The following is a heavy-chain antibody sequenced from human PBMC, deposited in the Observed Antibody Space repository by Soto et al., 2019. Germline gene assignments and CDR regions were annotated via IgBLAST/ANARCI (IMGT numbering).Heavy chain of an antibody. CDR1: GGSFSGYY. CDR2: INHSGST. J-gene: IGHJ6*02. CDR3: ARLGGQLRDFDWLLPRRYGMDV. D-gene: IGHD3-9*01. Sequence: QVQLQQWGAGLLKPSETLSLTCAVYGGSFSGYYWSWIRQPPGKGLEWIGEINHSGSTNYNPSLKSRVTISVDTSTSQFSLKLSSVTAADTAVYYCARLGGQLRDFDWLLPRRYGMDVWGQWTTVTVSS. V-gene: IGHV4-34*01.